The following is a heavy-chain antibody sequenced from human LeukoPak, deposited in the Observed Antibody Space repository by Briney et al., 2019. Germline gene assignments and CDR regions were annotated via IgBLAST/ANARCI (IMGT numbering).Heavy chain of an antibody. Sequence: SETLSLTCAVSGGSISSGSYSWSWIRQPPGKGLEWIGYIYHSGSTYYNPSLKSRDTISVDRSKNQFSLKLSSVTAADTAVYYCASTNYYDSSGYSHDAFDIWGQGTMVTVSS. CDR3: ASTNYYDSSGYSHDAFDI. V-gene: IGHV4-30-2*01. CDR1: GGSISSGSYS. J-gene: IGHJ3*02. D-gene: IGHD3-22*01. CDR2: IYHSGST.